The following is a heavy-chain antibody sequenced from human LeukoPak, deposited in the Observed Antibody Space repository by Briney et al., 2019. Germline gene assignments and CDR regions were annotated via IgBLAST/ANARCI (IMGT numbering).Heavy chain of an antibody. V-gene: IGHV3-53*01. CDR1: GFTISSNY. CDR2: IFNSGDT. Sequence: GGSLRLSCAASGFTISSNYTNWVRQAPGKGLEWVSVIFNSGDTYYADSVKGRFTISRDTSKNTLYLQMNSLRVDDTAVYYCARDPASATGAFDIWGQGTMVIIS. J-gene: IGHJ3*02. CDR3: ARDPASATGAFDI. D-gene: IGHD1-1*01.